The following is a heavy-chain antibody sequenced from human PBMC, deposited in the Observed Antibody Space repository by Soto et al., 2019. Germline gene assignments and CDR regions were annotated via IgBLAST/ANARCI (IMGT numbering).Heavy chain of an antibody. Sequence: VKVSCTASGGTFSSYAISWVRQAPGQGLEWMGGIIPIFGTANYAQKFQGRVTITADKSTSTAYMELSSLRSEDTAVYYCARDLWGIAAAGDYYYYGMDVWGQGTTVTVSS. V-gene: IGHV1-69*06. CDR1: GGTFSSYA. CDR3: ARDLWGIAAAGDYYYYGMDV. J-gene: IGHJ6*02. D-gene: IGHD6-13*01. CDR2: IIPIFGTA.